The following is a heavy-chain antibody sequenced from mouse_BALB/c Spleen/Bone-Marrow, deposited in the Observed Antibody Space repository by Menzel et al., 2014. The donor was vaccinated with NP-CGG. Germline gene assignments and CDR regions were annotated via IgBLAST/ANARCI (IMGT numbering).Heavy chain of an antibody. D-gene: IGHD2-3*01. Sequence: QVQLQQSGAELARPGASVKMSCKASGYSFTSYTMHWVKQRPGQGLEWIAYIIPRNTYSDYNQKFKDRATVTADKSSSTAYMQLSSLTSEYSAVFCCTREVSDDDCSGHFDYWGQGTTLTVSS. CDR3: TREVSDDDCSGHFDY. CDR2: IIPRNTYS. V-gene: IGHV1-4*01. J-gene: IGHJ2*01. CDR1: GYSFTSYT.